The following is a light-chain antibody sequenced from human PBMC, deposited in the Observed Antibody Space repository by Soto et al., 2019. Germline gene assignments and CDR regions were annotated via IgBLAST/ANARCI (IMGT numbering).Light chain of an antibody. CDR1: QSISSY. CDR3: QHYNSYSEA. V-gene: IGKV1-39*01. J-gene: IGKJ1*01. CDR2: AAS. Sequence: IRMTQSPPSLSASVGDRVTITCRASQSISSYLNWYQQKPGKAPKLLIYAASSLQSGVPSRFSGSGSGTEFTLTISSLQPDDFATYYCQHYNSYSEAFGQGTKVDIK.